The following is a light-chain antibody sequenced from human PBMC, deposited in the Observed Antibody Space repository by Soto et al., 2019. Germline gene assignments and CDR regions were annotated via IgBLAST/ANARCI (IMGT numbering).Light chain of an antibody. Sequence: QSALTQPPSASGSPGQSVTISCTGTSSDVGGYNYVSWYQHHPGKAPKLMIYEVNKRPSGVSDRFSGSKSGNTASLTVSGLQAEDEADYYCSAYAGSNGVGVFGGGTKLTVL. CDR3: SAYAGSNGVGV. J-gene: IGLJ2*01. V-gene: IGLV2-8*01. CDR2: EVN. CDR1: SSDVGGYNY.